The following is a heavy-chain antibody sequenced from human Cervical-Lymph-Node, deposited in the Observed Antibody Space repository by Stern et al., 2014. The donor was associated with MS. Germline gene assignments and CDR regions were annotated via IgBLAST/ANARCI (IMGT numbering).Heavy chain of an antibody. V-gene: IGHV1-8*01. D-gene: IGHD3-10*01. CDR2: MNPNSGNK. Sequence: VQLVESGAEVKKPGASVKVSCKASGYTFTNYNIDWVRQATGQGLEWMGWMNPNSGNKGYAQRFQGRVTMTRDTSTSTAYMELSSLKAEDTDVYYCARVRFYGSGIYYALGDGMDVWGQGTTVTVSS. CDR1: GYTFTNYN. J-gene: IGHJ6*02. CDR3: ARVRFYGSGIYYALGDGMDV.